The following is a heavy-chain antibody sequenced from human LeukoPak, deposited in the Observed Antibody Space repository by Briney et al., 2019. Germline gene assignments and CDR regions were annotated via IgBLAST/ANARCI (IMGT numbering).Heavy chain of an antibody. D-gene: IGHD3-10*01. CDR3: AKAMGSGSYYFRRHLEFDY. J-gene: IGHJ4*02. CDR1: GFTFSSYS. CDR2: ISGSGGST. Sequence: GGSLRLSCAASGFTFSSYSMNWVRQAPGKGLEWVSAISGSGGSTYYADSVKGRFTISRDNSKNTLYLQMNSLRAEDTAVYYCAKAMGSGSYYFRRHLEFDYWGQGTLVTVS. V-gene: IGHV3-23*01.